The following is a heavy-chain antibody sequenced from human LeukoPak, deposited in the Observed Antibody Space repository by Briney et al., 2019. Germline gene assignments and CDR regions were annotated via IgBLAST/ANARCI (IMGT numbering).Heavy chain of an antibody. CDR2: ISSSGSTI. V-gene: IGHV3-48*03. D-gene: IGHD3-10*01. CDR3: AKVDRTGVRRYFDY. Sequence: GGSLRLSCAASGFTFSSYEMNWVRQAPGKGLEWVSYISSSGSTIYYADSVKGRFTISRDNSKNTLYLQMNSLRAEDTAVYYCAKVDRTGVRRYFDYWGQGTLVTVSS. CDR1: GFTFSSYE. J-gene: IGHJ4*02.